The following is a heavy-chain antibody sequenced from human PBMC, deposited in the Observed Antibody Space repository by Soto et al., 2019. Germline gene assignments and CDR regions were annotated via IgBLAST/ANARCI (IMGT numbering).Heavy chain of an antibody. CDR1: GFSLNTKR. J-gene: IGHJ6*02. D-gene: IGHD1-1*01. V-gene: IGHV5-51*07. CDR2: ILPGDSDT. Sequence: PGESLKISCKASGFSLNTKRIACIHQIPGKGLERMGAILPGDSDTKYSPSYHVRVTFSVDRSTSSAVVQGDSRRASDSAIYFCARQGPRYSGSGYYYEMNVWGQGT. CDR3: ARQGPRYSGSGYYYEMNV.